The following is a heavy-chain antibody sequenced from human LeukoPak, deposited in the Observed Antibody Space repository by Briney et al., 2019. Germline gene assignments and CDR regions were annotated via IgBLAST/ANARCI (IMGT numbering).Heavy chain of an antibody. J-gene: IGHJ4*02. D-gene: IGHD3-10*01. Sequence: PGGSLRLSCAASGFTFSSYGIHWVRQAPGKGLEWVALISYDGSSKYYADSVTGRFTISRDNSKDTLYLQMNSLRAEDTAVYYCAKDLDGWFGELLSPLSYWGQGTLVTVSA. CDR2: ISYDGSSK. V-gene: IGHV3-30*18. CDR3: AKDLDGWFGELLSPLSY. CDR1: GFTFSSYG.